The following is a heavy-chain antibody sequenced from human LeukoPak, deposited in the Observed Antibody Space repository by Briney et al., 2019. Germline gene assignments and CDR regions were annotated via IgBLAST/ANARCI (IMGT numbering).Heavy chain of an antibody. CDR2: IYHSEST. V-gene: IGHV4-4*02. J-gene: IGHJ4*02. Sequence: KPSGTLSLTCAVSGGSISSSNWWSWVRQPPGKGLGWIGAIYHSESTNYNPSLKSRVTISVDKSKNQFSLKLSSVTAADTAVYYCARDYYDSSGYYYFDYWGQGTLVTVSS. CDR3: ARDYYDSSGYYYFDY. CDR1: GGSISSSNW. D-gene: IGHD3-22*01.